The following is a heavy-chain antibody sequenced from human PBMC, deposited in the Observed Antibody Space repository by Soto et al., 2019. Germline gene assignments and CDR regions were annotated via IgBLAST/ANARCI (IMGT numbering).Heavy chain of an antibody. CDR1: GGSISSSSYY. CDR3: ARHYSGSRLDY. CDR2: IYYSGST. D-gene: IGHD1-26*01. J-gene: IGHJ4*02. Sequence: SETLSLTCTVSGGSISSSSYYWGWIRQPPGKGLEWIGNIYYSGSTYYNPSLKSRVTISVDTSKNQFSLKLSSVTAADTAVYYCARHYSGSRLDYWGQGTLVTVSS. V-gene: IGHV4-39*01.